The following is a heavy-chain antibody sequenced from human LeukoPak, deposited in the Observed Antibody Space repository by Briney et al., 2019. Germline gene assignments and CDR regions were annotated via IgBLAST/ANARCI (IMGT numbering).Heavy chain of an antibody. J-gene: IGHJ5*02. V-gene: IGHV4-34*01. CDR3: ARAILWLGELLSGFDP. CDR2: INHSGST. D-gene: IGHD3-10*01. Sequence: PSETLSLTCAVYGGSFSGYYWSWIRQPPGKGLEWIGEINHSGSTNYNPSLKSRVTISVDTSKNQFSLKLSSVTAADTAVYYCARAILWLGELLSGFDPWGQGTLVTVSS. CDR1: GGSFSGYY.